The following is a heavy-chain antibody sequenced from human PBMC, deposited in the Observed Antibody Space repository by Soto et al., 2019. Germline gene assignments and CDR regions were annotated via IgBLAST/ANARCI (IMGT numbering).Heavy chain of an antibody. Sequence: QITVKESGPTLVKPTQTLTLTCTFSGFSRSTSGVGVGWIRQPPGKALERLALIYWDGDKRYSPALKSRLTIMKDTSNHQVVLIMTNMDPVDTATYYCVQTHNWLRFDSWGQVTLVPFAA. J-gene: IGHJ4*02. CDR1: GFSRSTSGVG. D-gene: IGHD5-12*01. V-gene: IGHV2-5*02. CDR2: IYWDGDK. CDR3: VQTHNWLRFDS.